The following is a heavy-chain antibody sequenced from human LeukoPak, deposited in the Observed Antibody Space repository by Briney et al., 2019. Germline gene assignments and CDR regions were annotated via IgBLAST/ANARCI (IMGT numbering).Heavy chain of an antibody. CDR2: MNPNNDET. CDR3: ARGRGPRTNYYYLDY. J-gene: IGHJ4*02. Sequence: ASVKVSCKASGYTLTTNDINWLRQAAGHGLEWMGWMNPNNDETVYAQKFQGRVSMTMATSATAAYMELSGLKSEDTAVYFCARGRGPRTNYYYLDYWGPGTLVTVSS. CDR1: GYTLTTND. V-gene: IGHV1-8*01. D-gene: IGHD5-24*01.